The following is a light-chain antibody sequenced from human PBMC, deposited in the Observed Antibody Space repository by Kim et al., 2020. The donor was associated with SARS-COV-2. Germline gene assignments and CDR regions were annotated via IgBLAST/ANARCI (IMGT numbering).Light chain of an antibody. J-gene: IGLJ1*01. V-gene: IGLV2-8*01. CDR2: EVS. CDR1: SSDVGGYNS. CDR3: ISYAASTNYV. Sequence: GQSVTSSCTGTSSDVGGYNSVSWYQKHPGKAPKLIIYEVSKRPSGVPDRFSGSKSGNPASLTVSGLQAEDEADYYCISYAASTNYVFGTGTKVTVL.